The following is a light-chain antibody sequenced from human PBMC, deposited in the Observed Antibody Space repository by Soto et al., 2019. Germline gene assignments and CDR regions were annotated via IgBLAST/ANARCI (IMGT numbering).Light chain of an antibody. CDR1: SSDVGSYNL. Sequence: QSVLTQPASVSGSPGQSITISCTGTSSDVGSYNLVSWYQQHPGKVPKLVIFEVSKRPSGVSNRFSGSKSDNTASLTISGLQTEDEADYYCCSYAGSPPYVVFGGGTQLTVL. J-gene: IGLJ2*01. CDR2: EVS. CDR3: CSYAGSPPYVV. V-gene: IGLV2-23*02.